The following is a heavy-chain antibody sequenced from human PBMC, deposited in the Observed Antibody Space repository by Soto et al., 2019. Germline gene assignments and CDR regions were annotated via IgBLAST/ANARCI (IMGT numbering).Heavy chain of an antibody. CDR1: GFTFSGSA. CDR3: TRHGTIFGVVSVY. D-gene: IGHD3-3*01. V-gene: IGHV3-73*01. CDR2: IRSKANSYAT. Sequence: EVQLVESGGGLVQPGGSLKLSCEASGFTFSGSAMHWVRQASGKGLEWVGRIRSKANSYATAYAASVKGRFTISRDDSKNTAYLQMNSLKTEDTAVYYCTRHGTIFGVVSVYWGQGTLVTVSS. J-gene: IGHJ4*02.